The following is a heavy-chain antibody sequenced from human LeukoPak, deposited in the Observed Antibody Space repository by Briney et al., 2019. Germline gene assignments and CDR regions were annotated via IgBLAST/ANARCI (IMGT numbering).Heavy chain of an antibody. V-gene: IGHV3-53*01. CDR1: GFTVSSNY. CDR3: ARGDSVYVY. Sequence: GGSLRLSCAASGFTVSSNYMTWVRQAPGQGLEWVSVIYFGGTTYYADSVKGRFTISRDNSKNTVYLQMNSLRVEDTAVYYCARGDSVYVYWGQGTLAIASS. D-gene: IGHD5/OR15-5a*01. CDR2: IYFGGTT. J-gene: IGHJ4*02.